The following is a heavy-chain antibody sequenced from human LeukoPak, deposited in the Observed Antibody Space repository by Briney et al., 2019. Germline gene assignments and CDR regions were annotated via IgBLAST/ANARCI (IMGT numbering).Heavy chain of an antibody. V-gene: IGHV3-7*01. CDR3: ARAPGEGWFDP. J-gene: IGHJ5*02. CDR1: GFTFSSYW. D-gene: IGHD4-17*01. Sequence: GGSLRLSCAASGFTFSSYWMSWVRQAPGKGLEWVASIKQDGSEKYYVDSVKGRFTTSGDNAKNSLYLQMNSLRAEDTALYYCARAPGEGWFDPWGQGTLVTVSS. CDR2: IKQDGSEK.